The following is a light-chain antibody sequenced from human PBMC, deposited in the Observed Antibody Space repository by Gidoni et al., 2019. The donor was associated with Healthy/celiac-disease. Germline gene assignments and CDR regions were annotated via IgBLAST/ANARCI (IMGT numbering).Light chain of an antibody. CDR2: WAS. CDR3: QQYYSTPFT. CDR1: QSVLYSSNNKNY. J-gene: IGKJ3*01. Sequence: RATINCKSSQSVLYSSNNKNYLAWYQQKPGQPPKLLIYWASTRESGVPDRFSGSGSGTDFTLTISSLQAEDVAVYYCQQYYSTPFTFXPXTKVXIK. V-gene: IGKV4-1*01.